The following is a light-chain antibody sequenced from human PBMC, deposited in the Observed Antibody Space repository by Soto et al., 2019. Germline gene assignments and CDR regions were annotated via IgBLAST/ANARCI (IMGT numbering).Light chain of an antibody. Sequence: MTQSPSTLSASVGDRVTITCRASQSIGAWYQQKPGQAPRILIHGANNRATGIPARFSGSGSGTEFTLTISSLQSEDFAVYYCQQYNNWPRTFGQGTKV. V-gene: IGKV3-15*01. CDR2: GAN. CDR3: QQYNNWPRT. CDR1: QSIG. J-gene: IGKJ1*01.